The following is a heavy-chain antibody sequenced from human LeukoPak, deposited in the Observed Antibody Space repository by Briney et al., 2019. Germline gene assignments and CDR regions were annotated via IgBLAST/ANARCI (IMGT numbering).Heavy chain of an antibody. Sequence: GGSLRLSCAASGFNFSSYAMSWVRQAPGKGLEWVSTISGSGGSTYYADSVKGRFTISRDNSKNMLYLQMNSLRAEDTAVYYCARSSEWLLDYYDYWGQGTLVTVSS. V-gene: IGHV3-23*01. CDR2: ISGSGGST. CDR1: GFNFSSYA. D-gene: IGHD3-3*01. CDR3: ARSSEWLLDYYDY. J-gene: IGHJ4*02.